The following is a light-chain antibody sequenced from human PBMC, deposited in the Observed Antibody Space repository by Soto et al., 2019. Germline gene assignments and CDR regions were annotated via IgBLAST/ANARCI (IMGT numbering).Light chain of an antibody. V-gene: IGKV3-20*01. J-gene: IGKJ4*01. CDR1: QNVDSNY. CDR3: QQFSSYPLT. Sequence: ELVLTQSPGTLSFSPGESATLSCRASQNVDSNYLAWYQQKPGQAPRIIIFGESSRATGIPDRFSGGGSGTDFTLTISSLEPEDFAVYYCQQFSSYPLTCGGGTKVDIK. CDR2: GES.